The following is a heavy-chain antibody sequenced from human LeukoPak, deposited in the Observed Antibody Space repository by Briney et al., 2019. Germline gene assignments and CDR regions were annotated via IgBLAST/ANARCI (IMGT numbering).Heavy chain of an antibody. Sequence: PGGSLRFSCAASGFTFNAFGMNWVRQAPGKGLEWVSYIGTTSGAIYYAGSVKGRFTISRDGAKNSLYLQMNSLRAEDTAVYYCARFRTWGDKAFDYWGQGTLVTVSS. CDR2: IGTTSGAI. CDR1: GFTFNAFG. V-gene: IGHV3-48*01. D-gene: IGHD2-21*02. CDR3: ARFRTWGDKAFDY. J-gene: IGHJ4*02.